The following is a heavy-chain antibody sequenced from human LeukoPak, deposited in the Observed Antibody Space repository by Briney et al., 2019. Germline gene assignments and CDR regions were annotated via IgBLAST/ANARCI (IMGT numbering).Heavy chain of an antibody. CDR3: ARGPPYGSRSDYFDY. Sequence: GGSLRLSCAASGFTFSSHWMTWIRQAPGKGLERVARIKKDVGEKFYVDSVKGRFTISRDNAKNSLYLHMNSLRVEDTAVYYCARGPPYGSRSDYFDYWGQGTLVTVSS. V-gene: IGHV3-7*01. J-gene: IGHJ4*02. CDR2: IKKDVGEK. CDR1: GFTFSSHW. D-gene: IGHD3-10*01.